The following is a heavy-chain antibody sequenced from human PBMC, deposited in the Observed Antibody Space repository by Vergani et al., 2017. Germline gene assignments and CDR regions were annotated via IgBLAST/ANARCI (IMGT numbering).Heavy chain of an antibody. CDR2: INHSGIT. D-gene: IGHD6-19*01. CDR1: GGSFSGYS. J-gene: IGHJ3*02. Sequence: QVQLQQWGAGLLKTSETLSLTCAVHGGSFSGYSWSWIRQPPGKGLEWIGEINHSGITNYNPSLKSRVTISVGTSKNQFSLKLSSVTAADTAVYYCARGGAVAANEDAFDIWGQGTMVTVSS. CDR3: ARGGAVAANEDAFDI. V-gene: IGHV4-34*01.